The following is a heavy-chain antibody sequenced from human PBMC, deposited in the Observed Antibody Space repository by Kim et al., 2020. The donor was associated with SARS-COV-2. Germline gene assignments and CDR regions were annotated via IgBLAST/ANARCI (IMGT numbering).Heavy chain of an antibody. D-gene: IGHD3-10*01. CDR2: IYYSGST. Sequence: SETLSLTCTVSGGSISSYYWSWIRQPPGKGLEWIGYIYYSGSTNYNPSLKSRVTISVDTSKNQFSLKLSSVTAADTAVYYCARDYGSGSYYQFDYWGQGTLVTVSS. J-gene: IGHJ4*02. V-gene: IGHV4-59*01. CDR1: GGSISSYY. CDR3: ARDYGSGSYYQFDY.